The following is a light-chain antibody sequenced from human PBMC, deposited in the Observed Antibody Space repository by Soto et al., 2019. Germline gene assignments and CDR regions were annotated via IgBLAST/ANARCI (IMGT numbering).Light chain of an antibody. CDR3: SSYTSSSTLEFV. Sequence: QSVLTQPASVSWSPGQSITISCTGTSSDVGGYNYVSWYQQHPGKAPKLMIFDVSSRPSGVSNRFSGSKSGNTASLTISGLQAEDEADYYCSSYTSSSTLEFVFGTGTKVTVL. CDR2: DVS. V-gene: IGLV2-14*01. J-gene: IGLJ1*01. CDR1: SSDVGGYNY.